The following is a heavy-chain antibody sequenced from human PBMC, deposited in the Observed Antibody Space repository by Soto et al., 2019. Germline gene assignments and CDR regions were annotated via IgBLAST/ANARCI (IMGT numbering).Heavy chain of an antibody. CDR3: AKGYCSGGSCYQSDYYYGMDV. Sequence: PGGSLRLSCAASGFTFDDYTMHWVRQAPGKGLEWVSLTSWDGGSTYYADSVKGRFTISRDNSKNSLYLQMNSLRTEDTALYYCAKGYCSGGSCYQSDYYYGMDVWGQGTTVTVSS. CDR2: TSWDGGST. D-gene: IGHD2-15*01. V-gene: IGHV3-43*01. CDR1: GFTFDDYT. J-gene: IGHJ6*02.